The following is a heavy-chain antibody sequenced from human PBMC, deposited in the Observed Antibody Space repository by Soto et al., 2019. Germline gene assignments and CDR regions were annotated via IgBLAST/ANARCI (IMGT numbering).Heavy chain of an antibody. CDR2: INAGNGNT. CDR1: GYTFTSYA. CDR3: ARSKTSSSWRASWFDP. D-gene: IGHD6-13*01. Sequence: ASVKVSCKASGYTFTSYAMHWVRQAPGQRLEWMGWINAGNGNTKYSQKFQGRVTITRDTSASTAYMELSSLRSEDTAVYYCARSKTSSSWRASWFDPCGQGPLVTVSS. J-gene: IGHJ5*02. V-gene: IGHV1-3*01.